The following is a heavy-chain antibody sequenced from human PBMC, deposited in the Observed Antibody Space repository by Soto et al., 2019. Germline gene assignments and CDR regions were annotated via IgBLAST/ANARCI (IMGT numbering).Heavy chain of an antibody. D-gene: IGHD3-10*01. CDR1: GFTVSGNY. CDR2: LYSGGTT. CDR3: ARPAWGLWFGYMDV. V-gene: IGHV3-53*04. Sequence: EVQLVESGGGLVQPGGSLRLSCAVSGFTVSGNYMSWVRQAPGKGLEWVSVLYSGGTTYYADSVKGRFTISRHNSNNTLFLQMDCLRVDDTAIYYCARPAWGLWFGYMDVWGKGTTVTVSS. J-gene: IGHJ6*03.